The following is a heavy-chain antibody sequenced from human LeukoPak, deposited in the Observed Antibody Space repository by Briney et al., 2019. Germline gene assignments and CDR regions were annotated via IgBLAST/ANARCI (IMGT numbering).Heavy chain of an antibody. V-gene: IGHV1-2*06. J-gene: IGHJ4*02. CDR2: INPNSGGT. Sequence: ASVKVSCKASGYTFTGYYMHWVRQAPGQGLEWMGRINPNSGGTNYAQKFQGRVTMTRDTSISTAYMELSRLRSDDTAVYYCARGADYGDYLDYWGQGTLVTVSS. CDR3: ARGADYGDYLDY. CDR1: GYTFTGYY. D-gene: IGHD4-17*01.